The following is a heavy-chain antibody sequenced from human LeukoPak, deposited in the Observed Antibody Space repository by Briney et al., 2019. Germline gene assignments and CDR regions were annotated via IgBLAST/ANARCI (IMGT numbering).Heavy chain of an antibody. CDR1: XXXYX. D-gene: IGHD1-26*01. V-gene: IGHV4-34*01. Sequence: XXXYXWSWIRXPPGXGLEWIGEINHSGSINYNPSLTSRVTISVDTSKNQFSLKLSSVTAADTAVYYCARGRGSYSLDYWGQGTLVTVSS. CDR3: ARGRGSYSLDY. J-gene: IGHJ4*02. CDR2: INHSGSI.